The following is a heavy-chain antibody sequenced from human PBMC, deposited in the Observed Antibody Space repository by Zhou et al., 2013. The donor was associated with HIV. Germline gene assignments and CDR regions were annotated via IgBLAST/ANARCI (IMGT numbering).Heavy chain of an antibody. V-gene: IGHV1-46*02. CDR3: ANGRIQTIVQRGVPVQWDVNRPFDY. CDR1: GGTFNT. J-gene: IGHJ4*02. D-gene: IGHD1-26*01. CDR2: INPSGGGT. Sequence: QVQLLQSGAEVKKPGSSVKVSCQASGGTFNTISWVRQAPGQGLEWMGTINPSGGGTSYAQKFQGRVTMTRDTSPRTVYMELSSLRSDDTAVYYCANGRIQTIVQRGVPVQWDVNRPFDYWGQGTRVTVSS.